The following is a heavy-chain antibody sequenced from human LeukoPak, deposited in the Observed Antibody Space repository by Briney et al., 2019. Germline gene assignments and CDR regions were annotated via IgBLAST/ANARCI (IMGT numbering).Heavy chain of an antibody. J-gene: IGHJ4*02. CDR3: ARVYYDILTGYYNPFGY. CDR2: INPNSGGT. V-gene: IGHV1-2*02. Sequence: ASVKVSCKASGYTFTGYYMHWVRQAPGQGLEWMGWINPNSGGTNYAQKFQGRVTMTRDTSISTAYMELSRLRSDDTAVYYCARVYYDILTGYYNPFGYWGQGTLVTVSS. D-gene: IGHD3-9*01. CDR1: GYTFTGYY.